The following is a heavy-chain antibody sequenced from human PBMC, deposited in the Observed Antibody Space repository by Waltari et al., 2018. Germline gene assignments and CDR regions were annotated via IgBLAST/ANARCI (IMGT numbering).Heavy chain of an antibody. CDR2: VDYTGST. CDR1: TGSIFTYY. J-gene: IGHJ4*02. V-gene: IGHV4-59*01. D-gene: IGHD2-8*01. Sequence: QVQLRESGPGLVKPSETVSLTCSVSTGSIFTYYWSWIRQPPGKGLEWIGYVDYTGSTNYNPSPRSRVTISVDTPNNQFSLKVTSVTAADTALYYCARGMYGTTSYMIDYWGQGTLLTVSS. CDR3: ARGMYGTTSYMIDY.